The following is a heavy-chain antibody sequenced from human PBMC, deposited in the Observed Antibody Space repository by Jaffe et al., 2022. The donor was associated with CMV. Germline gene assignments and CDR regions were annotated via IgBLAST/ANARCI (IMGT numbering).Heavy chain of an antibody. Sequence: EVQLVQSGAEVKKPGESLRISCKGSGYSFTSYWISWVRQMPGKGLEWMGRIDPSDSYTNYSPSFQGHVTISADKSISTAYLQWSSLKASDTAMYYCARATREYSSGWYEVDYWGQGTLVTVSS. CDR2: IDPSDSYT. CDR1: GYSFTSYW. CDR3: ARATREYSSGWYEVDY. V-gene: IGHV5-10-1*03. J-gene: IGHJ4*02. D-gene: IGHD6-19*01.